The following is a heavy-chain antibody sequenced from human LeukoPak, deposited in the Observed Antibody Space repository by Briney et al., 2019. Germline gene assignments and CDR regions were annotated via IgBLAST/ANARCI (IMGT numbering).Heavy chain of an antibody. D-gene: IGHD6-13*01. CDR2: INWNGGST. CDR1: GFTFYDYA. Sequence: GGSLRLSCAASGFTFYDYAMHWVRQAPGKGLEWVSGINWNGGSTGYVDSVKGRFTISRDNAKNSLYLQMNSLRAEDMALYYCAKGVPRWGNEFRSSWYIGLFDYWGQGTLVTVSS. J-gene: IGHJ4*02. CDR3: AKGVPRWGNEFRSSWYIGLFDY. V-gene: IGHV3-20*04.